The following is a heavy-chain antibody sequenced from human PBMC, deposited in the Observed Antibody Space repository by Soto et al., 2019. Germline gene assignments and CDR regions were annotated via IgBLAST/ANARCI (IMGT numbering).Heavy chain of an antibody. V-gene: IGHV4-61*01. CDR3: ANYRLAIPLYDMDV. D-gene: IGHD3-9*01. CDR2: ISYRGDT. CDR1: GDSVSSRNYH. J-gene: IGHJ6*02. Sequence: QVQLQESGPGLVKPSETLSLTCTVSGDSVSSRNYHWTWIRQPPGKDLEWIGYISYRGDTNYNPSLKSRVTISMDTSKNQFSLKLNSVTAADTAVYYLANYRLAIPLYDMDVWAQGTTVTVSS.